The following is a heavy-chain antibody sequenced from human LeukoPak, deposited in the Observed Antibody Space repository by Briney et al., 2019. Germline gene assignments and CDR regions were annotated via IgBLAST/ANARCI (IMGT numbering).Heavy chain of an antibody. Sequence: PSETLSLTCTVSGGSIRSYYWSWIRQPPGKGLEWIGYIYYSGSTNYNPSLKSRVTISVDTSKNQFSLKLSSVTAADTAVYYCARALEYSSYDYWGQGTLVTVSS. J-gene: IGHJ4*02. CDR1: GGSIRSYY. CDR3: ARALEYSSYDY. D-gene: IGHD6-6*01. CDR2: IYYSGST. V-gene: IGHV4-59*01.